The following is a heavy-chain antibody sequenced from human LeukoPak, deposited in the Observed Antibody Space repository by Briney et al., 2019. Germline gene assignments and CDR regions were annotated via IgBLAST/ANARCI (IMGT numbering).Heavy chain of an antibody. CDR2: ISYDGSTE. Sequence: GGSLRLSCEGSGFIFNNYGMHWVRQAPGKGLEWAAVISYDGSTEYYADSVKGRFSISRDNSKNTLYLQMNSLRAEDTAVYYCARDKGFDSSGPDAFDIWGRGTMVTVSS. V-gene: IGHV3-30*03. D-gene: IGHD3-22*01. CDR1: GFIFNNYG. CDR3: ARDKGFDSSGPDAFDI. J-gene: IGHJ3*02.